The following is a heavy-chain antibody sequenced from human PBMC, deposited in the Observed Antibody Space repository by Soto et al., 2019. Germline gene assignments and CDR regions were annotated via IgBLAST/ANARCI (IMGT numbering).Heavy chain of an antibody. V-gene: IGHV4-59*01. CDR2: IYQSGST. CDR1: SGSISSYY. D-gene: IGHD5-18*01. Sequence: SETLSLTCTVSSGSISSYYWSWIRQPPGKGLEWIGYIYQSGSTSYNPSLKSRVTISVDTSKSQFSLKLSSVTAADTAVYYCARFRGYSFAYYFDSWGQGTLVTVS. CDR3: ARFRGYSFAYYFDS. J-gene: IGHJ4*02.